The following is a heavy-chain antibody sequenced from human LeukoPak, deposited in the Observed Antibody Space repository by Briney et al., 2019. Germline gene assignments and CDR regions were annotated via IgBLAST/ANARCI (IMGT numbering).Heavy chain of an antibody. CDR1: GGSISSGGYY. CDR3: ARYTVTTQKDAFDI. CDR2: IYYSGST. J-gene: IGHJ3*02. Sequence: ASQTLSLTCTVSGGSISSGGYYWSWIRQHPGKGLEWIGYIYYSGSTYYNPSLKSRVTISVDTSKNQFSLKLSSVTAADTAVYYYARYTVTTQKDAFDIWGQGTMVTVSS. V-gene: IGHV4-31*03. D-gene: IGHD4-17*01.